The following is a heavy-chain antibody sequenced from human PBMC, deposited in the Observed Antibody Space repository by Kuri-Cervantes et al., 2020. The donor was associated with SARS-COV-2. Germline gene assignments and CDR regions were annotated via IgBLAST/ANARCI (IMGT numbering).Heavy chain of an antibody. D-gene: IGHD1-1*01. CDR3: ARHWVPLGGPRDWFDP. CDR1: GYTFTSYD. CDR2: ISAYSGHT. J-gene: IGHJ5*02. Sequence: ASVKVSCKASGYTFTSYDINWVRQAPGQGLEWMGWISAYSGHTDYAQNFQGRVTMATDTSTSTAYMELRSLRSDDTAVYYCARHWVPLGGPRDWFDPWGQGTLVTVSS. V-gene: IGHV1-18*01.